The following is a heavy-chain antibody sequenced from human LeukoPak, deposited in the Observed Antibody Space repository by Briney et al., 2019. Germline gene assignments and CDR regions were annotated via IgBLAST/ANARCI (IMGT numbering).Heavy chain of an antibody. Sequence: PGGSLRLSCAASGFTFSSYSMNWVRQAPGKGLEWVSSISSSSYIYYADSVKGRFTISRDNAKNSLYLQMNSLRAEDTAVYYCARDAPGYCSSTSCSYWGQGTLVTVSS. J-gene: IGHJ4*02. CDR2: ISSSSYI. D-gene: IGHD2-2*01. CDR1: GFTFSSYS. V-gene: IGHV3-21*01. CDR3: ARDAPGYCSSTSCSY.